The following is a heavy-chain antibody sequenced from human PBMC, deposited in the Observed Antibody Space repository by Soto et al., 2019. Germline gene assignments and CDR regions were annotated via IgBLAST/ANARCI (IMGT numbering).Heavy chain of an antibody. Sequence: QVQLQQWGAGLLKPSETLSLTCAVFGGSVNSGNYYWSWIRQPPGKGLEWIGEMSHSGGTHFNPSLKSRVTISVATSENQFSLKMSSVAAADTALYYCARVERGTATTVVDAFDIWGPGTMVTVSS. D-gene: IGHD1-1*01. CDR3: ARVERGTATTVVDAFDI. V-gene: IGHV4-34*01. J-gene: IGHJ3*02. CDR1: GGSVNSGNYY. CDR2: MSHSGGT.